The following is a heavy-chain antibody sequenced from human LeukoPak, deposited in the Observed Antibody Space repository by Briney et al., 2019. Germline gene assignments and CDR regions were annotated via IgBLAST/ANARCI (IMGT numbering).Heavy chain of an antibody. CDR3: ARWGNLYCSATSCYDFDY. J-gene: IGHJ4*02. V-gene: IGHV3-21*01. CDR2: ITGSGVST. Sequence: GGSLRLSCAASGFTFKTFAMSWVRQAPGKGPEWVSTITGSGVSTYYADSVKGRFTISRDNAKNSLYLQINSLRAEDTAVYYCARWGNLYCSATSCYDFDYWGQGTLVTVSS. CDR1: GFTFKTFA. D-gene: IGHD2-2*01.